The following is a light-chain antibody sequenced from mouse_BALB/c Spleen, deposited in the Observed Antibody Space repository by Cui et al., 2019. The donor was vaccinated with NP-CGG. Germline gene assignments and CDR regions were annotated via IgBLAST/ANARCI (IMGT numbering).Light chain of an antibody. J-gene: IGLJ1*01. V-gene: IGLV1*01. CDR2: GTN. Sequence: QGVVTQETAPTTSPGETVTLTCRSSTGAVTTSNYANWVQEKPYHLFTGLIGGTNNRAPGVPARFSGSLIGDKAALTITGAQTEDEAIYFCALWYSNHWVFGGGTKLTVL. CDR3: ALWYSNHWV. CDR1: TGAVTTSNY.